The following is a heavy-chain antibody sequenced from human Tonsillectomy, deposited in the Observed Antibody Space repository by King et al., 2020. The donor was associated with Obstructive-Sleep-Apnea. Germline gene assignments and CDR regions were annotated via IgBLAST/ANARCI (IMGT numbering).Heavy chain of an antibody. CDR3: ARQGIIAVE. CDR2: IYYSGST. V-gene: IGHV4-39*01. Sequence: QLQESGPGLVKPSETLSLTCTVSGGSISSSSYYWGWIRQPPGEGLEWIGSIYYSGSTYYNPSLKSRVTISVDTSKNQFSLKLSSVTAADTAVYYCARQGIIAVEWGQGTLVTVSS. D-gene: IGHD6-19*01. J-gene: IGHJ4*02. CDR1: GGSISSSSYY.